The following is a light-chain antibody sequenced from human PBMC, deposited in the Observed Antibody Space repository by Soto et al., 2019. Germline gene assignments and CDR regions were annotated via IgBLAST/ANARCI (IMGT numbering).Light chain of an antibody. Sequence: DIQMTQSPSTLSASVGDRVTITCRASQNINSWLAWYQQKPGKAPKLLIYKASSLESGVPSRFSGSGSGTEFTLAIISRQPDDFAAYYCQQYEIYPITFGQGTRLEIK. CDR1: QNINSW. CDR2: KAS. V-gene: IGKV1-5*03. J-gene: IGKJ5*01. CDR3: QQYEIYPIT.